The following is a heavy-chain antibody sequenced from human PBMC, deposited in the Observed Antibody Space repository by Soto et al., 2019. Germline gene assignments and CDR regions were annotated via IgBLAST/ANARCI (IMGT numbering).Heavy chain of an antibody. Sequence: QVQKVQSGAEVKKPGSSVKVSCKASGGTFGSYAISWVRQAPGQGLEWMGGIIPIFGTANYAQKFQGRVTITADESTSTAYMELSSLRSEDTSVYYCARHPVSGSYAYYYGMDVWGQGTTVTVSS. CDR2: IIPIFGTA. CDR3: ARHPVSGSYAYYYGMDV. J-gene: IGHJ6*02. D-gene: IGHD1-26*01. CDR1: GGTFGSYA. V-gene: IGHV1-69*12.